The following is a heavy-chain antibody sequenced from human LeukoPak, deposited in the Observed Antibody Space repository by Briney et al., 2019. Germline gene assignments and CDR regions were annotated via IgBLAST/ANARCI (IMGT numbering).Heavy chain of an antibody. CDR1: GYSISSGYY. Sequence: SETLSLTCTVSGYSISSGYYWGWIRQPPGKGLEWIGSIYHSGSTYYNPSLKSRVTISVDTSKNQFSLKPSSVTAADTAVYYCAREERITMIVVVITNWFDPWGQGTLVTVSS. V-gene: IGHV4-38-2*02. CDR3: AREERITMIVVVITNWFDP. J-gene: IGHJ5*02. CDR2: IYHSGST. D-gene: IGHD3-22*01.